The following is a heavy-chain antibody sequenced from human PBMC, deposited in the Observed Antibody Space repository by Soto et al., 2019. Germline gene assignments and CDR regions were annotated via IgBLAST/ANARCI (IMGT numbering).Heavy chain of an antibody. CDR3: ARVAYNWNRDFDY. V-gene: IGHV4-31*03. CDR2: IYLSGST. Sequence: SETLSLTCTVSGGSISSGGYYWSWIRQHPGKGLEWIGYIYLSGSTYYNPSLKSRVTISVDTSNNQFSLKLSSVTAADTAVYFCARVAYNWNRDFDYWGQGTLVTVSS. CDR1: GGSISSGGYY. J-gene: IGHJ4*02. D-gene: IGHD1-20*01.